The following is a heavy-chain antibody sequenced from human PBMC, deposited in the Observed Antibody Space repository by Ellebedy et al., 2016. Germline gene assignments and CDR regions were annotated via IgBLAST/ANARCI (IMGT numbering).Heavy chain of an antibody. Sequence: ASVKVSCXASGYTFTSYAMHWVRQAPGQRLEWMGWINADNGNTKYSQKFQGRVTITRDTSASTAYMELSSLRSEDTAVYYCASSVQTYYYGLVYYYYGMDVWGQGTTVTVSS. D-gene: IGHD3-10*01. J-gene: IGHJ6*02. V-gene: IGHV1-3*01. CDR1: GYTFTSYA. CDR3: ASSVQTYYYGLVYYYYGMDV. CDR2: INADNGNT.